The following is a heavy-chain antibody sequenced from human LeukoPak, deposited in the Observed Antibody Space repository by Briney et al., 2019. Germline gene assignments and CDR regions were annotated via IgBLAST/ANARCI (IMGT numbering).Heavy chain of an antibody. CDR2: IIPIFGSA. Sequence: SLKVSCKASGGSFSTNAIAWVRQAPGQGLEWMGGIIPIFGSANYAQKFQGRVTINADESTRTAYMEMSSLRSEDTGVYYCARGSYGSGFYLWFDPWGQGTQVTVSS. V-gene: IGHV1-69*01. CDR1: GGSFSTNA. D-gene: IGHD3-10*01. CDR3: ARGSYGSGFYLWFDP. J-gene: IGHJ5*02.